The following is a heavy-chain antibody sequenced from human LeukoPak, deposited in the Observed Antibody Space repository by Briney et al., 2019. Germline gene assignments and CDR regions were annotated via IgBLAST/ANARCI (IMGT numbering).Heavy chain of an antibody. CDR1: GFTFSSYT. Sequence: PGGSLRLSRAASGFTFSSYTMNWVRQAPGKGLEWVSFISSSSSYIYFADSVKGRFTISRDNAKNSLYLQMNSLRAEDTAVYYCARGYSSGWYWDGVVDYWGQGTLVTVSS. J-gene: IGHJ4*02. CDR3: ARGYSSGWYWDGVVDY. V-gene: IGHV3-21*01. CDR2: ISSSSSYI. D-gene: IGHD6-19*01.